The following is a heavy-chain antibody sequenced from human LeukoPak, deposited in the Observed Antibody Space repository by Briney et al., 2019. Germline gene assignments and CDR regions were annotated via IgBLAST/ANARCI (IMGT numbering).Heavy chain of an antibody. CDR2: IYPGDSDT. CDR1: GYSFTSYW. D-gene: IGHD2-2*01. V-gene: IGHV5-51*01. Sequence: GESLKISCKGSGYSFTSYWIGWVRQMPGKGLGWMGIIYPGDSDTRYSPSFQGQVTISADKSISTAYLQWSSLKASDTAMYYCARRDQLPPSHLDPWGQGTLVTVSS. CDR3: ARRDQLPPSHLDP. J-gene: IGHJ5*02.